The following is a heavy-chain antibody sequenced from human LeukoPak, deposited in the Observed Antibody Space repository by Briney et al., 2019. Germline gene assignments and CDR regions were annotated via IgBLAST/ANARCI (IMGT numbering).Heavy chain of an antibody. CDR2: IYHSGST. CDR3: ARDHYYDSSGSDAFDI. J-gene: IGHJ3*02. D-gene: IGHD3-22*01. V-gene: IGHV4-38-2*02. CDR1: GYSISSGYY. Sequence: SETLSLTCTVSGYSISSGYYWGWIRQPPGKGLEWIGGIYHSGSTYYNPSLKSRVTISVDRSKNQFSLKLSSVTAADTAVYYCARDHYYDSSGSDAFDIWGQGTMVTVSS.